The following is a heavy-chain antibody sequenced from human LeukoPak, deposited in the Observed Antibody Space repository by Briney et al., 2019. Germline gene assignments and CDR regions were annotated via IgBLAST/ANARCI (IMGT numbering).Heavy chain of an antibody. V-gene: IGHV1-69*13. CDR2: IIPIFGTA. J-gene: IGHJ6*04. D-gene: IGHD2-2*01. CDR1: GGTFSSYA. Sequence: SVKVSCKASGGTFSSYAISWVRQAPGQGLEWMGGIIPIFGTANYAQKFQGRVTITADESTSTAYMELSSLRSEDTAAYYCARMFVPAAMFYYYGMDVWGKGTTVTVSS. CDR3: ARMFVPAAMFYYYGMDV.